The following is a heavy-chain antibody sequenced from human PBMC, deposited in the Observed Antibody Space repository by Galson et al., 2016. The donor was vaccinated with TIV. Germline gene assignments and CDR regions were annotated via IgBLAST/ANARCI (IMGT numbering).Heavy chain of an antibody. J-gene: IGHJ6*02. CDR3: ATDRNAAFDSYHYYYGMDV. Sequence: SCKASGGTFSSYVFNWVRLAPGQGLEWMGGIIPLFRTTNYAQKFQGRVTITADKSTNTAYMELNSLKYGDTAGYYCATDRNAAFDSYHYYYGMDVWGQATALIASS. CDR1: GGTFSSYV. CDR2: IIPLFRTT. D-gene: IGHD3-16*02. V-gene: IGHV1-69*06.